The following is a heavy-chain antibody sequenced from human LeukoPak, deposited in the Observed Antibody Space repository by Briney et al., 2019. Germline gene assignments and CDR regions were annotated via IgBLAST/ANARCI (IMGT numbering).Heavy chain of an antibody. V-gene: IGHV1-18*01. CDR2: ISAYNGNT. Sequence: ASVKVSCKASGYTFTSYGISWVRQAPGQGLEWMGWISAYNGNTNYAQKLQGRVTMTTDTSTSTAYMELRSLRSDDTAVYYCARGRYYGSAGGYYYYGMDVWGQGTTVTVSS. CDR1: GYTFTSYG. J-gene: IGHJ6*02. CDR3: ARGRYYGSAGGYYYYGMDV. D-gene: IGHD3-10*01.